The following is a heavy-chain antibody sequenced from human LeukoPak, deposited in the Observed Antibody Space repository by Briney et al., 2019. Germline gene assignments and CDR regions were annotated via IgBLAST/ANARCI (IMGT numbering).Heavy chain of an antibody. CDR3: AKDWGYYYESSDYYHFDY. CDR1: GFTFSSYA. Sequence: GGSLRLSCAASGFTFSSYAMGWVRQAPGKGLEWVSAISGSGGSTYYADSVKGRFTISRDNSKNTLYLQMNSLRAEDTAVYYCAKDWGYYYESSDYYHFDYWGQGTLVTVSS. CDR2: ISGSGGST. J-gene: IGHJ4*02. V-gene: IGHV3-23*01. D-gene: IGHD3-22*01.